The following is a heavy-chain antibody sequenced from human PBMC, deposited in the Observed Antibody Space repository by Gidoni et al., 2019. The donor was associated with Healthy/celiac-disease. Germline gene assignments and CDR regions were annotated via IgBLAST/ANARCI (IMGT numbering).Heavy chain of an antibody. Sequence: QVQLQESGPGLVKPSGTLSLTCAVYGGSSSSSNWWSWVRQPPGKGLEWIGEIYHSGSTNYNPSLKSRVTISVDKSKNQFSLKLSSVTAADTAVYYCARDRAAPYNWNYEEWGQGTLVTVSS. CDR2: IYHSGST. J-gene: IGHJ4*02. CDR1: GGSSSSSNW. CDR3: ARDRAAPYNWNYEE. V-gene: IGHV4-4*02. D-gene: IGHD1-7*01.